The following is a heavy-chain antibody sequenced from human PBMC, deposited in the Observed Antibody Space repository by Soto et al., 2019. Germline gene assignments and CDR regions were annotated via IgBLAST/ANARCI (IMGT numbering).Heavy chain of an antibody. CDR1: GFTFSSYA. CDR3: ARSGLRRFAAFDI. D-gene: IGHD5-12*01. Sequence: PGGSLRLSCAASGFTFSSYAMRWVRQAPGKGLEYVSAISSNGGSTYYANSVKGRFTISRDNSKNTLYLQMGSLRAEDMAVYYCARSGLRRFAAFDIWGQGTMVTVSS. J-gene: IGHJ3*02. V-gene: IGHV3-64*01. CDR2: ISSNGGST.